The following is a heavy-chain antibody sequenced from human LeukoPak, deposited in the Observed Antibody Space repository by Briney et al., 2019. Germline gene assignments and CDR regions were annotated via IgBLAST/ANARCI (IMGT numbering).Heavy chain of an antibody. Sequence: SETLSLTCTVRGGSITDYYWSWIRQPAGKGLEWIGRVYSSGSTNYNPSLKSRVSISVDTSKNQFSLRLSSVTAADTAVYYCARGGYCGGDCYFYYWGQGTLVTVSS. CDR3: ARGGYCGGDCYFYY. CDR1: GGSITDYY. V-gene: IGHV4-4*07. J-gene: IGHJ4*02. D-gene: IGHD2-21*02. CDR2: VYSSGST.